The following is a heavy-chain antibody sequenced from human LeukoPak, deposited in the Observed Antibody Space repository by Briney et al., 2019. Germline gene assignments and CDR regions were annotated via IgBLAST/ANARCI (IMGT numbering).Heavy chain of an antibody. V-gene: IGHV4-4*07. CDR1: GASIRNYC. D-gene: IGHD6-13*01. J-gene: IGHJ4*02. CDR2: IEPSGST. Sequence: SETLSLTCTVSGASIRNYCWSWIRQPAGKGLEWIGRIEPSGSTKYNPSLKRRVTMSVDTSKNQFSLKLNSVTDADTAVYYCAKEGAAPGPDFVSWGQGTLVIVSS. CDR3: AKEGAAPGPDFVS.